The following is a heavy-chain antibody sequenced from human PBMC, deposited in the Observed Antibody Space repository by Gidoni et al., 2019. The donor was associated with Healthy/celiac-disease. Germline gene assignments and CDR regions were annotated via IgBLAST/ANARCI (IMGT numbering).Heavy chain of an antibody. D-gene: IGHD6-13*01. J-gene: IGHJ4*02. V-gene: IGHV3-30-3*01. CDR2: ISYDGSNK. CDR1: GFTLRSYA. CDR3: ARDGTRSSSSRGYFDY. Sequence: QVQLVESGGGVVQPGRSLRLSCAASGFTLRSYAMHWVRQAPGKGLEWVAVISYDGSNKYYADSVKGRFTISRDNSKNTLYLQMNSLRAEDTAVYYCARDGTRSSSSRGYFDYWGQGTLVTVSS.